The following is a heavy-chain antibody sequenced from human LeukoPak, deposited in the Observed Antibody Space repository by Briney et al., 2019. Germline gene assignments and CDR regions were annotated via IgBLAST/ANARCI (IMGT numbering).Heavy chain of an antibody. CDR1: GYTFTSYY. D-gene: IGHD5-24*01. V-gene: IGHV1-46*01. CDR2: INPSGGST. Sequence: ASVKVSCKASGYTFTSYYMHWVRQAPGQGLEWMGIINPSGGSTSYAQKFQGRVTMTRDTSTSTVYMELSGLRSEDTAVYYCASQMERDDAFDIWGQGTMVTVSS. J-gene: IGHJ3*02. CDR3: ASQMERDDAFDI.